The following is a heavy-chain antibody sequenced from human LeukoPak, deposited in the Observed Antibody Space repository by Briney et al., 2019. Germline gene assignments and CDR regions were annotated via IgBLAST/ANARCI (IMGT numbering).Heavy chain of an antibody. D-gene: IGHD5-18*01. V-gene: IGHV1-69*13. CDR2: IIPIFGTA. CDR3: ARSGKGGYSYGPLGYYYYYMDA. Sequence: VASVKVSCKASGGTFSSYAISWVRQAPGQGLEWMGGIIPIFGTANYAQKFQGRVTITADESTSTAYMELSSLRSEDTAVYYCARSGKGGYSYGPLGYYYYYMDAWGKGTTVTVSS. J-gene: IGHJ6*03. CDR1: GGTFSSYA.